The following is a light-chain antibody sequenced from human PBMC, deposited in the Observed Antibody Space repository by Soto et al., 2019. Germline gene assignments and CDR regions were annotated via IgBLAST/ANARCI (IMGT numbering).Light chain of an antibody. CDR3: QQYNNYFWA. V-gene: IGKV1-5*03. Sequence: IQMSQSPCTLSGSFSDRVTIPFRASQNINTWLAWYQQKPGKAPKLLILKASSLESGVPSRFSGSGSGTEFTLTISSLQPDDLATYYCQQYNNYFWAFGQGTKVDNK. CDR1: QNINTW. J-gene: IGKJ1*01. CDR2: KAS.